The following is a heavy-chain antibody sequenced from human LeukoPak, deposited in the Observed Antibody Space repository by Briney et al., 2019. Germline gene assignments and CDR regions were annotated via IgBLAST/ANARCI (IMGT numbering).Heavy chain of an antibody. Sequence: SETLSLTCTVSGYSISSGYYWGWIRQPPGKGLEWIGSIYHSGSTYYNPSLKSRVTISVDTSKNQFSLKLSSVTAADTAVYYCARAGGGYSSSWYPKKVFDPWGQGTLVTVSS. D-gene: IGHD6-13*01. V-gene: IGHV4-38-2*02. CDR2: IYHSGST. CDR1: GYSISSGYY. J-gene: IGHJ5*02. CDR3: ARAGGGYSSSWYPKKVFDP.